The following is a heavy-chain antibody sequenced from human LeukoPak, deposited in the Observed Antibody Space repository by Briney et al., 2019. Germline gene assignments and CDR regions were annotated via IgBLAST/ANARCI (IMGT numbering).Heavy chain of an antibody. J-gene: IGHJ5*02. V-gene: IGHV4-39*07. CDR2: IYYSGRT. D-gene: IGHD6-19*01. Sequence: PSETLSLTCTVSGGSISSSSYYWGWIRQPPGKGLEWIGSIYYSGRTYYNPSLKSRVTISVDTSKNQFSLKLSSVTAADTAVYYCAREGRHSSGWYNWFDPWGQGTLVTVSS. CDR3: AREGRHSSGWYNWFDP. CDR1: GGSISSSSYY.